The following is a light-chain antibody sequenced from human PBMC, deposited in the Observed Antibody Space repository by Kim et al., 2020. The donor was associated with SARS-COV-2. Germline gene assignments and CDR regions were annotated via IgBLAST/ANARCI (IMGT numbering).Light chain of an antibody. CDR3: QKYDIAPWT. CDR2: AAS. CDR1: HAISHY. J-gene: IGKJ1*01. Sequence: DIQMTQSPSSLSASVGDRVTITCRASHAISHYLAWYQQKPGKVPKLLIYAASTLQSGVPSRFSCSGSGTDFTLTISSLQPEDVATYYCQKYDIAPWTFGQGTKVDIK. V-gene: IGKV1-27*01.